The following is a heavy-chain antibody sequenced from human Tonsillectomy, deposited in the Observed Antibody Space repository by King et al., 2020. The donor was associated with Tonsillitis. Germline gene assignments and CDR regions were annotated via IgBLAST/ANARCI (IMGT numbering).Heavy chain of an antibody. CDR1: GYIFINFW. D-gene: IGHD2-8*01. CDR3: VRGRVNGINGVPVPGTYFDY. CDR2: MYPDDSDT. J-gene: IGHJ4*02. Sequence: QLVQSGAEGKKPGQSLKISCQGSGYIFINFWIGWVRQMPGRGLEWRGIMYPDDSDTIYSPSFQGQVTISVDMSNSTSYLQWTSLKASATAMYYCVRGRVNGINGVPVPGTYFDYWGQGTPVTVSS. V-gene: IGHV5-51*03.